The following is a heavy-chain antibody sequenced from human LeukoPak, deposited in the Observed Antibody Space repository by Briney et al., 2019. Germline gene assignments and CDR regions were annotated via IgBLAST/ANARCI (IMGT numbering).Heavy chain of an antibody. J-gene: IGHJ6*02. V-gene: IGHV3-30-3*01. D-gene: IGHD3-3*01. CDR1: GFTFSSYA. CDR2: ISYDGSNK. CDR3: ASTYYDFRSGYSYYYYGMDV. Sequence: GRSLRLSCAASGFTFSSYAMHWVRQAPGKGLEWVAVISYDGSNKYYADSVKGRFTISRDNSKNTLYLQMNSLRAEDTAVYYCASTYYDFRSGYSYYYYGMDVWGQGTTVTVSS.